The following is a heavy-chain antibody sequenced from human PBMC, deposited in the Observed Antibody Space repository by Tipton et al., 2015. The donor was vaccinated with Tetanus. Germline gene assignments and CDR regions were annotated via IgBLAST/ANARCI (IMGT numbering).Heavy chain of an antibody. J-gene: IGHJ6*02. CDR2: IDSDGSGT. D-gene: IGHD2-2*01. Sequence: FLRLSCSGSGFTFSTYWMHWVRQAPGKGLVWVSRIDSDGSGTTYADSVKGRFTISRDNAKNTLYLQMNSLRAEDTAVYYCVRVLKGAKCSRSSCYGYGMDVWGQGTTVTVSS. V-gene: IGHV3-74*01. CDR1: GFTFSTYW. CDR3: VRVLKGAKCSRSSCYGYGMDV.